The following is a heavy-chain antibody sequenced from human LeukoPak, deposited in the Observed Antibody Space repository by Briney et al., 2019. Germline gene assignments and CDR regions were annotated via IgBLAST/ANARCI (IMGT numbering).Heavy chain of an antibody. Sequence: GASVKVSCKASGYTFTSYYMHWLRQAPGQGPEWMGIINPSGGSTSYAQKFQGRVTMTRDTSTSTVYMELSSLRSEDTAVYYCARETAGTTSPLDYWGQGTLVTVSS. J-gene: IGHJ4*02. V-gene: IGHV1-46*01. CDR3: ARETAGTTSPLDY. D-gene: IGHD1-7*01. CDR1: GYTFTSYY. CDR2: INPSGGST.